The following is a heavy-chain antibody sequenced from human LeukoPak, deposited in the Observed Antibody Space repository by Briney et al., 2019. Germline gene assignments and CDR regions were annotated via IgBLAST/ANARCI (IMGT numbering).Heavy chain of an antibody. CDR3: ARDPRAWSGSAHAFDI. Sequence: PGGSLRLSCAASGFSFSSYTMNWVRQAPGKGLEWVSYITSSSSTIYYADSVKGRFTISRDNAKNSLYLQMNSLRAEDTAVYYCARDPRAWSGSAHAFDIWGQGTMVTVSS. D-gene: IGHD1-26*01. V-gene: IGHV3-48*04. J-gene: IGHJ3*02. CDR1: GFSFSSYT. CDR2: ITSSSSTI.